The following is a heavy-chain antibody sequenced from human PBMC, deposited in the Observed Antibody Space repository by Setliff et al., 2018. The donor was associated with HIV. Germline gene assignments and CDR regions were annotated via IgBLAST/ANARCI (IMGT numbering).Heavy chain of an antibody. J-gene: IGHJ4*02. CDR1: GYSISSGYY. V-gene: IGHV4-38-2*02. CDR2: IYYSGST. D-gene: IGHD3-22*01. CDR3: ARLTTTYYYDSSAYYHPV. Sequence: PSETLSLTCTVSGYSISSGYYWGWIRQPPGKGLEWIGSIYYSGSTYYNPSLKSRVTISVDTSKNQFSLKLSSVTAADTAVFYCARLTTTYYYDSSAYYHPVWGQGTLVTVSS.